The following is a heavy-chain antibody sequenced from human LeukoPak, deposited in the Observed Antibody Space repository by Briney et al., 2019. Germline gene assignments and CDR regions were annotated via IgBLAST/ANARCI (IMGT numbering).Heavy chain of an antibody. CDR1: GGTFSSYA. J-gene: IGHJ4*02. CDR2: IIPIFGTA. CDR3: ARDRYGSGSSYFDY. D-gene: IGHD3-10*01. Sequence: SVKVSCKASGGTFSSYAISWVRQAPGQGLEWMGGIIPIFGTANYAQKFQGRVTITADKSTSTAYMELSSLRSEDTAVYYCARDRYGSGSSYFDYWGQGTLVTVSS. V-gene: IGHV1-69*06.